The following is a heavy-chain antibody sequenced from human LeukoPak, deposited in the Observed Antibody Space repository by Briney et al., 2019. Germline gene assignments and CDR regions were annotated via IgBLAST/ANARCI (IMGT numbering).Heavy chain of an antibody. D-gene: IGHD3-3*01. CDR3: ARVGVIWSGYYTTFFDY. CDR2: IGTSSSYI. V-gene: IGHV3-21*01. CDR1: GFTFSSNS. J-gene: IGHJ4*02. Sequence: GGSLRLSCAASGFTFSSNSMNWVRQAPGKGLEWVSSIGTSSSYIYYADSLKGRFTISRDNAKNSLYLQVNSLRAEDTAVYYCARVGVIWSGYYTTFFDYWGQGTLVTVSS.